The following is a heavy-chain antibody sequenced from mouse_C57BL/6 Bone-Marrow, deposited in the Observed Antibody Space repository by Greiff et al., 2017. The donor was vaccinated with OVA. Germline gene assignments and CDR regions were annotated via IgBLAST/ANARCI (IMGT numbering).Heavy chain of an antibody. Sequence: VQLQQSGAELVRPGTSVKMSCKASGYTFTNYWIGWAKQRPGHGLEWIGDIYPGGGYTNYNEKFKGKATLTADKASSTAYMQFSSLTSEDSAIYYCARLSGTCVDYWGQGTTLTVSS. CDR3: ARLSGTCVDY. D-gene: IGHD4-1*01. V-gene: IGHV1-63*01. CDR1: GYTFTNYW. CDR2: IYPGGGYT. J-gene: IGHJ2*01.